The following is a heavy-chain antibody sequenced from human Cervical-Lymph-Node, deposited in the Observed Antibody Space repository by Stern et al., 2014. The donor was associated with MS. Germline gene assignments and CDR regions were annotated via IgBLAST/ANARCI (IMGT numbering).Heavy chain of an antibody. D-gene: IGHD3-16*01. CDR3: ARDRRPYDVGPFDI. CDR1: GFSFRDYD. V-gene: IGHV3-30-3*01. CDR2: TSSDGNNR. J-gene: IGHJ3*02. Sequence: VQLVQSGGGVVQPGRSLRLSCAASGFSFRDYDMHWVRQAPGKGLEWLAVTSSDGNNRYYADSVQGRFIISRVNSDNTLYLQLNSLRDEDTALYYCARDRRPYDVGPFDIWGQGTMVIVSS.